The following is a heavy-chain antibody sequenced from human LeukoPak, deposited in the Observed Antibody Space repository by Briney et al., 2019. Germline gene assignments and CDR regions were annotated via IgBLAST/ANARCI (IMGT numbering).Heavy chain of an antibody. CDR3: ARESPRTCFGVVFDDYYMDV. D-gene: IGHD3-3*01. CDR2: ISAYNGNT. Sequence: ASVKVSCKSAGYTFTSYGNNWVRQAPGQGLEWMGWISAYNGNTNYAQKLQGRVTMTTDTSTSTAYMELRSLRSHDTAVYYCARESPRTCFGVVFDDYYMDVWGKGTTVSVSS. V-gene: IGHV1-18*01. CDR1: GYTFTSYG. J-gene: IGHJ6*03.